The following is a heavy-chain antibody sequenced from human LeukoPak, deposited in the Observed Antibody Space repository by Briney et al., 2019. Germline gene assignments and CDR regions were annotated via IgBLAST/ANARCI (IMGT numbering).Heavy chain of an antibody. CDR1: SHSFTSYG. J-gene: IGHJ3*02. CDR2: ISAYNGNT. D-gene: IGHD3-3*01. V-gene: IGHV1-18*01. CDR3: ARGGRPYYDFWSGYDAFDI. Sequence: ASVKVSCKCSSHSFTSYGISWVGQAPGQGREWVGWISAYNGNTNYAQKLQGRVTMTTDTSTSTAYMELRSLRSDDTAVYYCARGGRPYYDFWSGYDAFDIWGQGTMVTVSS.